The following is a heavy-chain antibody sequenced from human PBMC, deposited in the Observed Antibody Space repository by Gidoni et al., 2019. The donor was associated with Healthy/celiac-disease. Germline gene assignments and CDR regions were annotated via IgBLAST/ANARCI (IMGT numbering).Heavy chain of an antibody. CDR1: GFLLSNARMG. V-gene: IGHV2-26*01. J-gene: IGHJ3*02. CDR2: IFSNDEK. CDR3: ARMGYYGSGSKLDAFDI. Sequence: QVTLKESGPVLVKPTETLTLTCTVSGFLLSNARMGVSWIRQPPGKALESLAHIFSNDEKSYSTSLKSRLTISKDTSKSQVVLTMTNMDPVDTATYYCARMGYYGSGSKLDAFDIWGQGTMVTVSS. D-gene: IGHD3-10*01.